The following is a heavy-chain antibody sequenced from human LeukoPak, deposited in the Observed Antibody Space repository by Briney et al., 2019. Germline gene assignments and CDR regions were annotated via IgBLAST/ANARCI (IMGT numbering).Heavy chain of an antibody. CDR1: GYTFTSYD. D-gene: IGHD3-10*01. J-gene: IGHJ4*02. CDR2: ISPNSGNT. V-gene: IGHV1-8*01. Sequence: ASVKLSCKASGYTFTSYDMNWVRQATGQGLEWIGDISPNSGNTFYAEYVKGRFTMPRNTSISTAYMELSSLRSEDTAVYYCARGGSGSYYNGDYYWGQGALVSVSS. CDR3: ARGGSGSYYNGDYY.